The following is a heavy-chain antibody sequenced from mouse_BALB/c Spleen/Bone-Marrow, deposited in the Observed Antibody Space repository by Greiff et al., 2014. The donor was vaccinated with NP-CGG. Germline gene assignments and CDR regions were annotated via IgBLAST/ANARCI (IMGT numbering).Heavy chain of an antibody. CDR2: INPDSSTI. CDR3: ARQGYYGKGDY. Sequence: VQLQQSGGGLVQPGGSLKLSCAASGFDFSRYWMSWVRQAPGEGLEWIGEINPDSSTINYTPSLKDKFIISRDNAKNTLYLQMSKVRSEDTALYYCARQGYYGKGDYWGQGTTLTVSS. CDR1: GFDFSRYW. D-gene: IGHD2-1*01. J-gene: IGHJ2*01. V-gene: IGHV4-1*02.